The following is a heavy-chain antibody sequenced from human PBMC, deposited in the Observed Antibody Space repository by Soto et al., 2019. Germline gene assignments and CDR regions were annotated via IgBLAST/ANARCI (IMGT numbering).Heavy chain of an antibody. CDR2: IYPSGDT. CDR1: GDSITNRRFY. CDR3: TRNVLLPDF. J-gene: IGHJ4*02. V-gene: IGHV4-39*01. Sequence: QLQLQESGPGLVKPSETLSLTCTVSGDSITNRRFYWGWVRQPPGKGLEWIGNIYPSGDTFYNPSLKRRVTMAVDTSKDEFSRRLRSVTAADTAVYYCTRNVLLPDFWGQGTLVTVSS.